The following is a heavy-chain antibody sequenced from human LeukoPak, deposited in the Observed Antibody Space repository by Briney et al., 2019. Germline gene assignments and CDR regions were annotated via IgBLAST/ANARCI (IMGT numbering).Heavy chain of an antibody. CDR3: AWSMDTAYGGNFDY. CDR1: GYTFTSYV. Sequence: ASVKVSCKASGYTFTSYVVHWVRQTPGQRLEWMGWINAGNGDTKYSQSFQGRVTITADESTSTAYMELSSLRSEDTAVYYCAWSMDTAYGGNFDYWGQGTLVTVSS. CDR2: INAGNGDT. D-gene: IGHD5-18*01. J-gene: IGHJ4*02. V-gene: IGHV1-3*01.